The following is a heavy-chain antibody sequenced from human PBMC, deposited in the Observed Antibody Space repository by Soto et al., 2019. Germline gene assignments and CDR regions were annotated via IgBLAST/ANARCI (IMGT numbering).Heavy chain of an antibody. CDR2: IYPGDSDT. V-gene: IGHV5-51*01. CDR3: ARHYYDGKGYYPEG. J-gene: IGHJ4*02. D-gene: IGHD3-22*01. CDR1: GYGFPTYW. Sequence: PGWSLKISCKSPGYGFPTYWIGWLRQIPGKGLEWMGIIYPGDSDTRHSPSFQGQITISVDKSLSTTYLQWQSLKASDSAISYSARHYYDGKGYYPEGWGQGSLVSVSS.